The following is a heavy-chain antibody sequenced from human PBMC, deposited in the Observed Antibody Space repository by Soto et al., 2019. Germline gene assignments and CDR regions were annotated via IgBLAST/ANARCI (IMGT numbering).Heavy chain of an antibody. V-gene: IGHV1-18*01. CDR2: ISDYNGNT. CDR1: GYTFISYG. D-gene: IGHD3-10*01. CDR3: ARDFRAGIYYGSGSSIDY. Sequence: QVQLVQSGAEVKKPGASVKVSCKASGYTFISYGISWVRQAPGQGLEWMGWISDYNGNTNYAQKLQGRVTMTTDPSPSTAYMELRSLRSDDTAVYYCARDFRAGIYYGSGSSIDYWGQGTLVTVSS. J-gene: IGHJ4*02.